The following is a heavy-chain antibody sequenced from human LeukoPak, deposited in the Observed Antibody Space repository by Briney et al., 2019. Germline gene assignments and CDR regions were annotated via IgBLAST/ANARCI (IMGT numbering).Heavy chain of an antibody. CDR2: IYYTGST. V-gene: IGHV4-59*08. D-gene: IGHD6-13*01. CDR1: GGSMSSYY. J-gene: IGHJ6*02. Sequence: SETLSLTCTVSGGSMSSYYWSWIRQPPGKGLEWIGHIYYTGSTTYNPSLKSRVTISVDTSKNQFSLKLTSVTAADTAVYYCARQPSAGYYYYGMDVWGQGTSVTVSS. CDR3: ARQPSAGYYYYGMDV.